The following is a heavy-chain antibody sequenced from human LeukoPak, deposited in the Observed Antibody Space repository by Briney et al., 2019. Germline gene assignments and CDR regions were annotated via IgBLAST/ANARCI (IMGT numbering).Heavy chain of an antibody. CDR3: ARAEVFSYYGMDV. V-gene: IGHV3-66*01. J-gene: IGHJ6*02. CDR2: IYSGGST. CDR1: GFTVSSNY. Sequence: GGSLRLSCAASGFTVSSNYMSWVRQAPGKGLEWVSVIYSGGSTYYADSVKGRFTISRDNSKNTLYLQMNSLRAEDTAVCYCARAEVFSYYGMDVWGQGTTVTVSS.